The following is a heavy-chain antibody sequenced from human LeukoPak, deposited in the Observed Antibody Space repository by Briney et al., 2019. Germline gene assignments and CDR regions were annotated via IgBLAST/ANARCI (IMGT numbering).Heavy chain of an antibody. V-gene: IGHV1-69*10. D-gene: IGHD2-2*01. CDR2: IIPIFNIV. CDR3: ARGSLIGAPDERYYLVY. CDR1: GGTFSSNA. J-gene: IGHJ4*02. Sequence: SVKVSCKVSGGTFSSNAISWVRQAPGQGLDWMGGIIPIFNIVNYAQKFQGRVTITADKSTSTAYMELISLRFEDTAVFYCARGSLIGAPDERYYLVYWGQGTLVTVSS.